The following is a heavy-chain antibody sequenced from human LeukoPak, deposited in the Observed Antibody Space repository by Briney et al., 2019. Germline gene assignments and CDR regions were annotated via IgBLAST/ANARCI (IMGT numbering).Heavy chain of an antibody. D-gene: IGHD5-24*01. J-gene: IGHJ4*02. Sequence: GGSLRLSWAASGFTVSSNYMSWVRQAPGKGLEWVSVIYSGGSTYYADSVKGRFTISRDNSKDTLYLQMNSLRAEDTAVYYCAREEQRWTYYFDYWGQGTLVTVSS. CDR2: IYSGGST. CDR3: AREEQRWTYYFDY. CDR1: GFTVSSNY. V-gene: IGHV3-53*01.